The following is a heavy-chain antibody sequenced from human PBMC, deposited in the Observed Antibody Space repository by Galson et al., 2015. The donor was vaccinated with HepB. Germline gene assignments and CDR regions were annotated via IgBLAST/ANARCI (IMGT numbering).Heavy chain of an antibody. CDR1: GFTFSSYG. CDR3: AKDRTGDWHFDL. V-gene: IGHV3-30*18. J-gene: IGHJ2*01. D-gene: IGHD7-27*01. CDR2: ISYDGSNK. Sequence: SLRLSCAASGFTFSSYGMHWVRQAPGKGLEWVAVISYDGSNKYYADSVKGRFTISRDNSKNTLYLQMNSLRAEDTAVYYCAKDRTGDWHFDLWGRGTLVTVSS.